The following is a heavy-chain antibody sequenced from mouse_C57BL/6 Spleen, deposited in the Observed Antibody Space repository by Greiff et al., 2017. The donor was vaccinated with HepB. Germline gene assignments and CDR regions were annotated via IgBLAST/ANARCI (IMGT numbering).Heavy chain of an antibody. V-gene: IGHV1-82*01. D-gene: IGHD2-4*01. CDR2: IYPGDGDT. J-gene: IGHJ4*01. CDR3: ARGVLRPPYYYAMDY. Sequence: QVQLQQSGPELVKPGASVKISCKASGYAFSSSWMNWVKQRPGKGLEWIGRIYPGDGDTNYNGKFKGKATLTADKYSSTAYMQLSSLTSEDSAVYFCARGVLRPPYYYAMDYWGQGTSVTVSS. CDR1: GYAFSSSW.